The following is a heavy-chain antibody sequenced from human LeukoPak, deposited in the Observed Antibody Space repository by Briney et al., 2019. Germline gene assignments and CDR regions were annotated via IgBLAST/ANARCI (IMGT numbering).Heavy chain of an antibody. Sequence: PGGSLRLSCAASGFTFSSYGMHWVRQAPGKGLEWVAVISYDGSNKYYADSVKGRFTISRDDSKNTLYLQMNSLRAEDTAVYYCAKQGIAAAGTAFDIWGQGTMVTVSS. V-gene: IGHV3-30*18. D-gene: IGHD6-13*01. J-gene: IGHJ3*02. CDR3: AKQGIAAAGTAFDI. CDR2: ISYDGSNK. CDR1: GFTFSSYG.